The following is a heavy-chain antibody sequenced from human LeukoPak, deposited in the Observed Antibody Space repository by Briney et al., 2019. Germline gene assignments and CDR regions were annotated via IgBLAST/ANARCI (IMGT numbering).Heavy chain of an antibody. CDR2: IYYSGST. J-gene: IGHJ4*02. CDR3: TRVSVHGYSDY. Sequence: SETLSLTCTVSGGSISSYYWSWIRQPPGKGLEWIGYIYYSGSTNYNPSLKSRVSISVDMSRSQFSLKLNSVTPADTAVYYCTRVSVHGYSDYWGQGTLVTVSS. V-gene: IGHV4-59*01. CDR1: GGSISSYY.